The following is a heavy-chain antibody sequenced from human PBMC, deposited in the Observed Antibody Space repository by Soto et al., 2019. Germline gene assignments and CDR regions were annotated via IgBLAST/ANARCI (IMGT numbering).Heavy chain of an antibody. J-gene: IGHJ6*02. Sequence: EVQLVESGGGLVQPGGSLRLSCAASGFTFSSYSMNWVRQAPGKGLEWVSYISSSSSTISYADSVKGRFTISRDNAKNTLYPQMSSRRKEDTAVYFCARVGALMDVWGQGTRVSVSS. V-gene: IGHV3-48*02. CDR1: GFTFSSYS. CDR3: ARVGALMDV. CDR2: ISSSSSTI.